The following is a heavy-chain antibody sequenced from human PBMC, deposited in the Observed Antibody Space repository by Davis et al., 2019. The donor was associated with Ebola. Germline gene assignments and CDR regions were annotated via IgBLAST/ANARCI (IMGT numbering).Heavy chain of an antibody. J-gene: IGHJ4*02. D-gene: IGHD6-13*01. CDR3: ARGPSTGNSFSY. V-gene: IGHV3-74*01. Sequence: HTGGSLRLSCAAYGFTFSSYWMHWVRQAPGKGLVWVSRINSDGSSTSYADSVKGRFTISRDNAKNTLYLQMNSLRAEDTAVYYCARGPSTGNSFSYWGQGTLVTVSS. CDR1: GFTFSSYW. CDR2: INSDGSST.